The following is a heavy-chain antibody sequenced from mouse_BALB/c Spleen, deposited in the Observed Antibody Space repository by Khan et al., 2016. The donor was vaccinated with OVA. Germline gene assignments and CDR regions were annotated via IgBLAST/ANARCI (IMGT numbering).Heavy chain of an antibody. CDR1: GFSLTGYG. J-gene: IGHJ3*01. CDR3: ARELRLGGFAF. CDR2: IRGDGSK. D-gene: IGHD1-2*01. V-gene: IGHV2-6-7*01. Sequence: QVQLKESGPGLVAPSQSLSITCTVSGFSLTGYGVNWVRQPPGKGLEWLGMIRGDGSKDYNSVLKARLRITKYNSKSQFFLKMNSLQTDDTARYYCARELRLGGFAFWGQGTLVTVSA.